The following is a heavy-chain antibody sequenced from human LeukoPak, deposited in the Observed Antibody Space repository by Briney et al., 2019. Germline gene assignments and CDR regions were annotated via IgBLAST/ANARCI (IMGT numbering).Heavy chain of an antibody. CDR3: ARLCTDGDCNVDF. J-gene: IGHJ4*02. CDR2: IYYSGST. D-gene: IGHD2-8*01. Sequence: SETLSLTCTVSGGSISSSSYYWGWIRQPPGKGLEWIGSIYYSGSTYYNPSLKSRVTISGDTSKNQFSLKLRSVTAADTALYYCARLCTDGDCNVDFWGQGTQVTVSS. CDR1: GGSISSSSYY. V-gene: IGHV4-39*07.